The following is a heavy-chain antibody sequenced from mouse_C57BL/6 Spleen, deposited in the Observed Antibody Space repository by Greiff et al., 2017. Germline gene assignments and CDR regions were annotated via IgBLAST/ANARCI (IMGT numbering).Heavy chain of an antibody. J-gene: IGHJ4*01. CDR2: IDPSDSYT. CDR1: GYTFTSYW. V-gene: IGHV1-69*01. Sequence: QVQLQQPGAELVMPGASVKLSCKASGYTFTSYWMHWVKQRHGQGLEWIGEIDPSDSYTNYNQKFKGKSTLTVDKSSSTAYMQLSSLTSEDSAVYYCARRGYYGSSYRAMDYWGQGTSVTVSS. CDR3: ARRGYYGSSYRAMDY. D-gene: IGHD1-1*01.